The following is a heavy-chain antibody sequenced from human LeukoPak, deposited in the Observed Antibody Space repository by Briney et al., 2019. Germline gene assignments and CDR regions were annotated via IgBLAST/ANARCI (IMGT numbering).Heavy chain of an antibody. CDR1: GDSISGGSYC. Sequence: SETLSLTCTVSGDSISGGSYCWGWIRQPPGTGLEWIASIYHSGSTYYNPSLKSRVTISVDTSKNHFSLMLNSMSAADTAVYYCARVPHYYFGYGYFDTWGQGSRVTVSS. CDR3: ARVPHYYFGYGYFDT. CDR2: IYHSGST. J-gene: IGHJ4*02. D-gene: IGHD3/OR15-3a*01. V-gene: IGHV4-39*02.